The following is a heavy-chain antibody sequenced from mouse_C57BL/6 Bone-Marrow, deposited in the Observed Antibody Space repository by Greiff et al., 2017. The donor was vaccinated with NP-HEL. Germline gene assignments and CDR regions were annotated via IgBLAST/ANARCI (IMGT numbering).Heavy chain of an antibody. Sequence: VQLQQPGAELVKPGASVKLSCKASGYTFTSYWMHWVKQRPGQGLEWIGMIHPNSGSTNYHEKFKSKATLTVDKYASTACMQLKSLTSEDYAVYICARLRETLAYWGQGTLVTVSA. CDR2: IHPNSGST. J-gene: IGHJ3*01. CDR1: GYTFTSYW. CDR3: ARLRETLAY. V-gene: IGHV1-64*01.